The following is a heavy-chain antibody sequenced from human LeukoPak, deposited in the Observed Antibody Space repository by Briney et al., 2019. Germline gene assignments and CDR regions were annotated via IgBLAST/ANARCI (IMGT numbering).Heavy chain of an antibody. CDR3: AKDLEPQLAGAADY. CDR2: ISGSGGST. D-gene: IGHD1-26*01. CDR1: GFTFSSYA. Sequence: PGGSLRLSCAASGFTFSSYAMSWVRQAPGKGLEWVSAISGSGGSTYYADSVKGRLTISRDNSKNTLYLQMNSLRAEDTAVYYCAKDLEPQLAGAADYWGQGTLVTVSS. J-gene: IGHJ4*02. V-gene: IGHV3-23*01.